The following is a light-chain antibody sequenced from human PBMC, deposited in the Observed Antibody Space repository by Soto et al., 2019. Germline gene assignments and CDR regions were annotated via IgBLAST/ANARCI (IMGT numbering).Light chain of an antibody. CDR3: QQYGSSPKT. J-gene: IGKJ1*01. CDR1: QSVSSSS. CDR2: DAS. Sequence: EIVLTQSPATLSLSPGERATLSCGASQSVSSSSVAWYQQKPGLAPRLLIYDASSRATGIPDRFSASGSGTDFTLTISRLEPEDFAVYYCQQYGSSPKTFGQGTKVEIK. V-gene: IGKV3D-20*01.